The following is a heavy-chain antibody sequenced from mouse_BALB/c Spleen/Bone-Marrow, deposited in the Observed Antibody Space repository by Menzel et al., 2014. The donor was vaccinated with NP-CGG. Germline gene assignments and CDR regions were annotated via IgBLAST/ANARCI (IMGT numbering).Heavy chain of an antibody. CDR3: ASVYDYGRGYAMDY. CDR2: IYPGDGDT. D-gene: IGHD2-4*01. Sequence: QVHVKQSGAEVMRPGSSVNISCKASGYAFSNYGKNWVKQRPGHTPEWIGQIYPGDGDTNYNGKSTGRVTLTADKSSSTAYMQLSSLTSEDSAVYFCASVYDYGRGYAMDYWGQGTSVTVSS. J-gene: IGHJ4*01. CDR1: GYAFSNYG. V-gene: IGHV1-80*01.